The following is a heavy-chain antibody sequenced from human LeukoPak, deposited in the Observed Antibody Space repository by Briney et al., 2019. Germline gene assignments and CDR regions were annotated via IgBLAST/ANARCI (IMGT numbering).Heavy chain of an antibody. CDR2: ISAYNGNT. Sequence: GASVKVSCKASGYTFTSYGISWVRQAPGQGLEWMGWISAYNGNTNYAQKLQGRVTMTTDTSTSTAYMELRSLRSDDTAVYYCAREGDVCSGGSCYPYYFDYWGQGTLVTVSS. V-gene: IGHV1-18*01. J-gene: IGHJ4*02. CDR3: AREGDVCSGGSCYPYYFDY. CDR1: GYTFTSYG. D-gene: IGHD2-15*01.